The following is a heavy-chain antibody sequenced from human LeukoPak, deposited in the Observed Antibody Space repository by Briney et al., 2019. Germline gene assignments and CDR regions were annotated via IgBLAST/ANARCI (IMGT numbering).Heavy chain of an antibody. CDR1: GFTFSSYA. J-gene: IGHJ4*02. CDR2: ISYDGSNK. Sequence: GGSLRLSCAASGFTFSSYAMHWVRQAPGKGLEWVAVISYDGSNKYYADSVKGRFTISRDNSKNTLYLQMNSLRAEDTAVYYCAREYSSSWYVGYWGQGTLVTVSS. CDR3: AREYSSSWYVGY. D-gene: IGHD6-13*01. V-gene: IGHV3-30-3*01.